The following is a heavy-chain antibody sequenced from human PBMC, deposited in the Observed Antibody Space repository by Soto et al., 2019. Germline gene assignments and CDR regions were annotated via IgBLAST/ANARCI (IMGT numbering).Heavy chain of an antibody. J-gene: IGHJ1*01. CDR2: INPSGGST. D-gene: IGHD2-21*02. CDR3: ATYCGGDCYAAEYLQH. V-gene: IGHV1-46*01. Sequence: ASVKVSCKASGYTFTSYYMHWVRQAPGQGLEWMGIINPSGGSTSYAQKFQGRVTMTRDTSTSTVYMELSSLRSEDTAVYYCATYCGGDCYAAEYLQHWGQATLVTVSS. CDR1: GYTFTSYY.